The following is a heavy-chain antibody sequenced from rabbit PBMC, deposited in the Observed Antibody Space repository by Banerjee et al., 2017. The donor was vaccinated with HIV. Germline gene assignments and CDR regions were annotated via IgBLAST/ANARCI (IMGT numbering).Heavy chain of an antibody. CDR3: VRDSTYVSSSGYWLDL. CDR2: IYVGSSGST. V-gene: IGHV1S45*01. CDR1: GFTLSNNYW. Sequence: QEQLEESGGDLVKPGASLTLTCKASGFTLSNNYWIYWVRQAPGKGLEWIACIYVGSSGSTYYASWAKGRFTISKTSSTTVTLQMTSLTAADTASYFCVRDSTYVSSSGYWLDLWGQGTLVTVS. D-gene: IGHD1-1*01. J-gene: IGHJ5*01.